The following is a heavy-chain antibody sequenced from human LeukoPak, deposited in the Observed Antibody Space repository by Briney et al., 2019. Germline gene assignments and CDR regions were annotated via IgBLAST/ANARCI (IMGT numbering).Heavy chain of an antibody. Sequence: ASVKVSCKASGYTFTSHYIHWVRQAPGQGLEWMGIINPSGGSTRYAQKFQGRVTMTRDTSTSTVYMELSSLRSEDTAVYYCARDHRCSSTSCYASGDDAFDIWGQGTMVTVSS. J-gene: IGHJ3*02. CDR2: INPSGGST. D-gene: IGHD2-2*01. CDR3: ARDHRCSSTSCYASGDDAFDI. CDR1: GYTFTSHY. V-gene: IGHV1-46*01.